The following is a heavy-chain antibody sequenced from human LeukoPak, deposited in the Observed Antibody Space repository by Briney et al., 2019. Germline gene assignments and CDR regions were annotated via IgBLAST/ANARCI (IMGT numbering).Heavy chain of an antibody. J-gene: IGHJ5*02. Sequence: SETLSLTCTVSGGSISSGDYYWSWSRQPPGKGLEWIGYIYYSGSTYYNPSLKSRVTISVDTSKNQFSLKLSSVTAADTAVYYCVRVEVGVTMVRGVLWFDPWGQGTLVTVSS. CDR1: GGSISSGDYY. CDR2: IYYSGST. D-gene: IGHD3-10*01. CDR3: VRVEVGVTMVRGVLWFDP. V-gene: IGHV4-30-4*01.